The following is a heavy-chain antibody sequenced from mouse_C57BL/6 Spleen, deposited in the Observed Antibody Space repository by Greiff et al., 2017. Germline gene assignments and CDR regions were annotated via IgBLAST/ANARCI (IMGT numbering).Heavy chain of an antibody. V-gene: IGHV5-9-1*02. CDR2: ISSGGDYI. D-gene: IGHD2-4*01. Sequence: EVQRVESGEGLVKPGGSLKLSCAASGFTFSSYAMSWVRQTPEKRLEWVAYISSGGDYIYYADTVKGRFTISRDNARNTLYLQMSSLKSEDTAMXYGTSGYYDYDGAWFAYWGQGTLVTVSA. CDR3: TSGYYDYDGAWFAY. J-gene: IGHJ3*01. CDR1: GFTFSSYA.